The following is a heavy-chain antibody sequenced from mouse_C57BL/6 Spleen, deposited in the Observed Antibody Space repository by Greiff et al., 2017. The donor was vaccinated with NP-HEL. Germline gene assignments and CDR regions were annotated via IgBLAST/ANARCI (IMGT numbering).Heavy chain of an antibody. D-gene: IGHD2-3*01. CDR3: ARWDGYYYDY. J-gene: IGHJ2*01. CDR1: GYTFTSYW. CDR2: IDPSDSYT. Sequence: VQLQQPGAELVMPGASVKLSCKASGYTFTSYWMHWVTQRPGQGLEWIGEIDPSDSYTNYNQKFKGKSTLTVDKSSSTAYMQLSSLTSEDSAVYYCARWDGYYYDYWGQGTTLTVSS. V-gene: IGHV1-69*01.